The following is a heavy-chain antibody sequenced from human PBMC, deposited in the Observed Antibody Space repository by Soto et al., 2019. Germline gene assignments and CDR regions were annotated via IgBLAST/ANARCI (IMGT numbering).Heavy chain of an antibody. Sequence: LXESLKVSSKCSGDSFTSYLIGWVRQMPGKGLEWMGIIYPGDSDTRYSPSFQGQVTISADKSISTAYLQWSSLKASDTAMHYCAPIAAEQSSDAFDICGQRTMVTVSS. CDR1: GDSFTSYL. CDR2: IYPGDSDT. J-gene: IGHJ3*02. V-gene: IGHV5-51*01. CDR3: APIAAEQSSDAFDI. D-gene: IGHD6-6*01.